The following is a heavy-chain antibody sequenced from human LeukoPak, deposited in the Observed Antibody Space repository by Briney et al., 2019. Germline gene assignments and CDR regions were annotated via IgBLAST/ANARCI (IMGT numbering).Heavy chain of an antibody. CDR2: IYYSGST. CDR3: ARALVPGTYASFDY. CDR1: GGSICSYY. D-gene: IGHD1-1*01. J-gene: IGHJ4*02. Sequence: PSETLSLTCTVSGGSICSYYWSWIRQLPGKGLEWIGYIYYSGSTNYNPSLKSRVTISVDTSKNQFSLKLSSVTAADTAVYYCARALVPGTYASFDYWGQGTLVTVCS. V-gene: IGHV4-59*01.